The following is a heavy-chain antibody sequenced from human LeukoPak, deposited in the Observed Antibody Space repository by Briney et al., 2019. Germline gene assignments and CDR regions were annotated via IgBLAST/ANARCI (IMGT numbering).Heavy chain of an antibody. V-gene: IGHV3-23*01. CDR2: ISGSGGST. Sequence: GGSQRLSCAAFGFTFSSYAMSWVRQAPGKGLEWVSAISGSGGSTYYADSVKGRFTISRDNSKNTLYLQMNSLRAEDTAVYYCAKDIGVVPNNYWGQGTLVTVSS. CDR1: GFTFSSYA. CDR3: AKDIGVVPNNY. J-gene: IGHJ4*02. D-gene: IGHD3-3*01.